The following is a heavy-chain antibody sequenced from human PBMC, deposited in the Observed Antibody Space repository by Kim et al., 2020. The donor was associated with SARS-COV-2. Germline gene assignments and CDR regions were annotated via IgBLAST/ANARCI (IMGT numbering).Heavy chain of an antibody. V-gene: IGHV4-59*01. J-gene: IGHJ4*02. Sequence: YNPSRKSRVTISVDTSKDQFSLKLSSVTAADTAVYYCARTGSSWPYYFDYWGQGTLVTVSS. CDR3: ARTGSSWPYYFDY. D-gene: IGHD6-13*01.